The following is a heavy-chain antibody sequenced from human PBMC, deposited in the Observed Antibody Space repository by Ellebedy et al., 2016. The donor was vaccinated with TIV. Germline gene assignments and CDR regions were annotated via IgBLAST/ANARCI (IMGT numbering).Heavy chain of an antibody. Sequence: AASVKVSCKASGYTFASYDINWVRQANGQGLEWMGWMNPKSGNTGYAQKFQGRVTMTRNTSISTAFMELSSMISEDTAVYYCARGRRDNWSSYLFDHWGQGTLVPVSS. CDR1: GYTFASYD. V-gene: IGHV1-8*01. J-gene: IGHJ4*02. CDR2: MNPKSGNT. CDR3: ARGRRDNWSSYLFDH. D-gene: IGHD1-1*01.